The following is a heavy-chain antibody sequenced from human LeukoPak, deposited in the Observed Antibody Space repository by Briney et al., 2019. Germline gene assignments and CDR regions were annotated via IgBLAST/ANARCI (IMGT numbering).Heavy chain of an antibody. Sequence: GGSLRLSCAASGFTSSNAWMSWVRQAPGKGLEWVGRINSKTDGGTTDYAAPVKGRFTISRDDSKNTLYLQMNSLKTEDTAVYYCTTGRFLEWLPQYYFDYWGQGTLVTVSS. CDR1: GFTSSNAW. CDR3: TTGRFLEWLPQYYFDY. D-gene: IGHD3-3*01. J-gene: IGHJ4*02. V-gene: IGHV3-15*01. CDR2: INSKTDGGTT.